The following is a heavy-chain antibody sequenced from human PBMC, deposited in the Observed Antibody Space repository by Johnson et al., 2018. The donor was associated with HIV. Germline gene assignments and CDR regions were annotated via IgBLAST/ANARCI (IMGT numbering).Heavy chain of an antibody. D-gene: IGHD5-18*01. CDR3: ARVTHSYGYWGAFDI. CDR1: GFTVSSYA. CDR2: MSGSGGST. Sequence: VQLVESGGGLVQPGGSLRLSCAASGFTVSSYAMSWVHQATGTGLEWDSAMSGSGGSTYSADSVKGRFTISRDNAKKSLYLQMNSLRAEDTAVYYCARVTHSYGYWGAFDIWGQGTMVTVSS. J-gene: IGHJ3*02. V-gene: IGHV3-23*04.